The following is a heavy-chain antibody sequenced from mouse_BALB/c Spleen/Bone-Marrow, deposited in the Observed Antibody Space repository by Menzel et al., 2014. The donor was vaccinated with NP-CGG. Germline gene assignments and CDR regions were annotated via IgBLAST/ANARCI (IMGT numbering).Heavy chain of an antibody. D-gene: IGHD2-1*01. J-gene: IGHJ4*01. Sequence: QSGADLVKPSPSLSLSCSATGYSITSGYFWYWNRQFPGNQLEFMGYIRYNGSNNYNPSLKNQISITRDTSKNQLFLKLNSVTTEDTATYYCARDLLWSYWGQGTSVTVSS. CDR2: IRYNGSN. V-gene: IGHV3-6*02. CDR3: ARDLLWSY. CDR1: GYSITSGYF.